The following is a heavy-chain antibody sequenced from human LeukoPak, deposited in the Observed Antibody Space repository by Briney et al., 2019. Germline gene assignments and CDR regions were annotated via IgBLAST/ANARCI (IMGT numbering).Heavy chain of an antibody. J-gene: IGHJ4*02. Sequence: GGSLRLSCAASGFSFSTYGMHWVRQAPGKGLEWVALIWNAGTNTYYADSVKGRFTISRDNSKNTLYLQMNSLRAEDTAVYYCAYGTYYYDSTDLTNWGQGTLVTVSS. V-gene: IGHV3-33*01. CDR3: AYGTYYYDSTDLTN. CDR1: GFSFSTYG. D-gene: IGHD3-22*01. CDR2: IWNAGTNT.